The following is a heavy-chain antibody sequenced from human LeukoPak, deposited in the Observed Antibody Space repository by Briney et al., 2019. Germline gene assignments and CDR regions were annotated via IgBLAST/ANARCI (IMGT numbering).Heavy chain of an antibody. CDR1: GFTFSDYY. CDR3: ATVSPAGATGFDF. Sequence: GGSLRLSCAVSGFTFSDYYMDWVRQAPGKGLEWVGRIRNKANSYTTEYAASVKGRFTISRDDSKNSLYLQMNSPKTEDTGVYYCATVSPAGATGFDFWGQGTPVTVSS. V-gene: IGHV3-72*01. CDR2: IRNKANSYTT. J-gene: IGHJ4*02. D-gene: IGHD1-26*01.